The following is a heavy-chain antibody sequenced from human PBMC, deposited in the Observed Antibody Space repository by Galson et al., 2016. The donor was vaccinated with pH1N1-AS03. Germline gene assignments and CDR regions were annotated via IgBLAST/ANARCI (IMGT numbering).Heavy chain of an antibody. CDR1: GYTFTSYA. Sequence: SVKVSCKASGYTFTSYAMHWVRQAPGQRLEWMGWINAGNGNTKYSQKFQGRVTIIRDTSASTAYMELSSLRSEDTAVYYCARDRGSGYDLFDYYYGMDVWGQGTTVTVSS. V-gene: IGHV1-3*01. D-gene: IGHD5-12*01. J-gene: IGHJ6*02. CDR3: ARDRGSGYDLFDYYYGMDV. CDR2: INAGNGNT.